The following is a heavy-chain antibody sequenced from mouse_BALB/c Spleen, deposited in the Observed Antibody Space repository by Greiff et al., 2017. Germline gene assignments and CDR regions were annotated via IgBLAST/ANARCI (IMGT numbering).Heavy chain of an antibody. Sequence: VMLVESGPDLVAPSQSLSITCTVSGFSLTSYGVHWVRQPPGKGLEWLVVIWSDGSTTYNSALKSRLSISKDNSKSQVFLKMNSLQTDDTAMYYCARQGRYDDYYAMDYWGQGTSVTVSS. CDR3: ARQGRYDDYYAMDY. D-gene: IGHD2-14*01. V-gene: IGHV2-6-2*01. CDR2: IWSDGST. CDR1: GFSLTSYG. J-gene: IGHJ4*01.